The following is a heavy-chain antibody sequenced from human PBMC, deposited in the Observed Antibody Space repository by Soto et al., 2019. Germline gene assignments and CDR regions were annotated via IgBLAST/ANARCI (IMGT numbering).Heavy chain of an antibody. D-gene: IGHD5-12*01. CDR2: IDYRGSA. CDR3: ASNVDIVATTPDYYGMDV. V-gene: IGHV4-30-4*08. Sequence: SETLSLTCTVSGGSITSNGYHWTWIRQLPGEGLEWIGYIDYRGSAYSNPSLKSRVTISVDTSKNQFSLKLSSVTAADTAVYYCASNVDIVATTPDYYGMDVWGQGTTVTVSS. J-gene: IGHJ6*02. CDR1: GGSITSNGYH.